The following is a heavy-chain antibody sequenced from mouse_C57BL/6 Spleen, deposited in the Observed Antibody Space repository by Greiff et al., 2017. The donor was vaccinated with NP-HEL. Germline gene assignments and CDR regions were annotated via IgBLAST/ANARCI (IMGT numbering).Heavy chain of an antibody. V-gene: IGHV1-82*01. Sequence: VQLQQSGPELVKPGASVKISCKASGYAFSSSWMNWVKQRPGKGLEWIGRIYPGDGDTNYNGKFKGKATLTADKSSSTAYMQLSSLTSEDSAVYFCAREGSHYSNYPYYFDDWGQGTTLTVSS. CDR3: AREGSHYSNYPYYFDD. D-gene: IGHD2-5*01. CDR1: GYAFSSSW. CDR2: IYPGDGDT. J-gene: IGHJ2*01.